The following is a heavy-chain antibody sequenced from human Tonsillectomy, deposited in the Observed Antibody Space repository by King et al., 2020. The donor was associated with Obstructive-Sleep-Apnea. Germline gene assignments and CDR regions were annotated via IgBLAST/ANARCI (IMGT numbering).Heavy chain of an antibody. J-gene: IGHJ4*02. CDR2: ISYDGTDK. V-gene: IGHV3-30*01. CDR3: ARSTIFGDFAPQDY. CDR1: GFTFSTYA. D-gene: IGHD3-3*01. Sequence: VQLVESGGGVVQPGRSLRLSCAASGFTFSTYAMHWVRQAPGKGLEWVSVISYDGTDKYYGDSVKGRFTISRDNSKNTLYLQMNSLRAEDTAVYYCARSTIFGDFAPQDYWGQGTLVTVSS.